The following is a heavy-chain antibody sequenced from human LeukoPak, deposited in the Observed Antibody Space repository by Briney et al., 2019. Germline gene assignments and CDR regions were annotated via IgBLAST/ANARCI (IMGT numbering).Heavy chain of an antibody. D-gene: IGHD3-3*01. CDR2: INHSGST. V-gene: IGHV4-34*01. CDR3: ARTHHYDYVLDI. Sequence: PAETPPLTYAVYGGCFSGYYCMWMRQPPPKGGEWIGEINHSGSTNYNPSLKSRVTISVDTSKTLFFLKLSSVAAADTAVYYCARTHHYDYVLDIWGQGTMVTVSS. J-gene: IGHJ3*02. CDR1: GGCFSGYY.